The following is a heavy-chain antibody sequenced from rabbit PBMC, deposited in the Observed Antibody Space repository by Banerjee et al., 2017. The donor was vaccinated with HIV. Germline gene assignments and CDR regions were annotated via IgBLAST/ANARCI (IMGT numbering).Heavy chain of an antibody. V-gene: IGHV1S45*01. CDR2: INTSSGNT. CDR3: ARVNATNGGVYYYYGMDL. CDR1: GFSFSNKYV. J-gene: IGHJ6*01. Sequence: QEQLEESGGGLVKPEGSLTLTCKASGFSFSNKYVMCWVRQAPGKGLEWIACINTSSGNTVYASWAKGRFTISKASSTTVTLQMTSLTAADAATYFCARVNATNGGVYYYYGMDLWGPGTLVTVS. D-gene: IGHD6-1*01.